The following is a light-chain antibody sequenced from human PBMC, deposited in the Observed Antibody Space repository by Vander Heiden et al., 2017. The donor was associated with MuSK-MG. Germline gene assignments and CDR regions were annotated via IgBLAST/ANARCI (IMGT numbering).Light chain of an antibody. CDR1: QSISSW. V-gene: IGKV1-5*03. Sequence: DIQMTQPPSTLSASVGDRVTITCRASQSISSWLAWYQQKPGKAPKLLIYKASSLESGVPSRFSGSGSGTEFTLTISSLQPDDFATYYCQQYNSPLMYTFGQGTKLEIK. J-gene: IGKJ2*01. CDR3: QQYNSPLMYT. CDR2: KAS.